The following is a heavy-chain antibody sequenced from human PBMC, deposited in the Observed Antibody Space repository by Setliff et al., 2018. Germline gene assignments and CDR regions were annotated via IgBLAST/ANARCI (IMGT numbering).Heavy chain of an antibody. CDR2: VNPNDGST. V-gene: IGHV1-46*01. J-gene: IGHJ6*02. CDR3: ARDLRDVVVVPSTTGYYHGMDV. Sequence: ASVKVSCKTSGYSFTRHYLRWARQAPGQGLEWMGMVNPNDGSTRYAQKFQGRVTMTRDTSTSSVYMELSSLRSEDTAVYYCARDLRDVVVVPSTTGYYHGMDVWGQGTTVTVSS. CDR1: GYSFTRHY. D-gene: IGHD2-15*01.